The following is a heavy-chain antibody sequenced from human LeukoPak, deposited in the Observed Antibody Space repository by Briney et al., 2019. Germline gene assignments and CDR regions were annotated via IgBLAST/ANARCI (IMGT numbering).Heavy chain of an antibody. V-gene: IGHV4-39*01. CDR2: IFYNAKT. CDR1: GGSIASPKYY. J-gene: IGHJ4*02. D-gene: IGHD3-22*01. Sequence: SETLSLTCPVSGGSIASPKYYWGWIRQPPGKGLVWIATIFYNAKTFYNPSLKSRATISVDTSKNQFSLSLNSVTATDTAMYYCVLSSDFYPVPHYHFDYWGQGTLVTVSS. CDR3: VLSSDFYPVPHYHFDY.